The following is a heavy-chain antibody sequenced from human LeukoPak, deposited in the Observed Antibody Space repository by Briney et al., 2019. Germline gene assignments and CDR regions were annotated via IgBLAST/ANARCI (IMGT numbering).Heavy chain of an antibody. CDR1: GGSISSHY. CDR3: ARAEYYDSSGYHN. D-gene: IGHD3-22*01. J-gene: IGHJ4*02. Sequence: KTSETLSLTCTVSGGSISSHYWSWIRQPPGMGLEWIGYIYYSGSTNYNPSLKSRVTISVDTSKNQFSLKLSSVTAADTAVYYCARAEYYDSSGYHNWGQGTLVTVSS. V-gene: IGHV4-59*11. CDR2: IYYSGST.